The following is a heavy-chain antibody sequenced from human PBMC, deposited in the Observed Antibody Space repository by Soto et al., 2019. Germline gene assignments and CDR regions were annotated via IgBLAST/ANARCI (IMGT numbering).Heavy chain of an antibody. CDR1: GGSISSYY. J-gene: IGHJ4*02. CDR2: TYYSGST. CDR3: ARHKGVRYGSGSYYP. V-gene: IGHV4-59*08. D-gene: IGHD3-10*01. Sequence: SETLSLTCTVSGGSISSYYWSWIRQPPGKGLEWFGYTYYSGSTNYNPSLKSRVTISVDTSKNQFSLKLSSVTAADTAVYYCARHKGVRYGSGSYYPWGQGTLVTVSS.